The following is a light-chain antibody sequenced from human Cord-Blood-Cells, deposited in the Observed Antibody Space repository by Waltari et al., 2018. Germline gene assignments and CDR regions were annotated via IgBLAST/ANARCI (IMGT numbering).Light chain of an antibody. CDR1: SSDVGGYHY. Sequence: QSALTQPRSVSGSPGQSVTISCTGPSSDVGGYHYVSCYQQHPGKAPKLMIYEFSKRPSGVPVRFSGSKSGNTASLTISGLQAEDEADYYCCSYAGSYTWVFGGGTKLTVL. J-gene: IGLJ3*02. CDR2: EFS. V-gene: IGLV2-11*01. CDR3: CSYAGSYTWV.